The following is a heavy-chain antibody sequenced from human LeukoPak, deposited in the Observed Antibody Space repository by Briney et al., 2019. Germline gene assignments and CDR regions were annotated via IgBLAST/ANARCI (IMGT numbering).Heavy chain of an antibody. D-gene: IGHD1-26*01. V-gene: IGHV1-46*01. CDR3: ARDLVGATPFDY. CDR1: GYTFTSYY. Sequence: ASVKFSCKASGYTFTSYYIHWVRQAPGQGLEWMGIINPSGGSTSYAQKFQGRVTMTRDMSTSTVYMELSSLRSEDTAVYYCARDLVGATPFDYWGQGTLVTVSS. J-gene: IGHJ4*02. CDR2: INPSGGST.